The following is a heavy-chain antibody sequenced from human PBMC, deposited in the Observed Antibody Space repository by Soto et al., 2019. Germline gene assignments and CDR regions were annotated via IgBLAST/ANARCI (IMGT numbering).Heavy chain of an antibody. CDR1: GYIFTNYD. CDR2: VSGYNGNT. CDR3: ARFGSAPYYYYGVDV. D-gene: IGHD3-10*01. Sequence: QVQLVQSETEVKKPGASAKVSCKASGYIFTNYDITWVRQAPGQGLEWMGWVSGYNGNTKYAQKFQDRVTMTTDTSTSTVYMELRSLRSDDTAVYYCARFGSAPYYYYGVDVWGQGTTVFVSS. V-gene: IGHV1-18*01. J-gene: IGHJ6*02.